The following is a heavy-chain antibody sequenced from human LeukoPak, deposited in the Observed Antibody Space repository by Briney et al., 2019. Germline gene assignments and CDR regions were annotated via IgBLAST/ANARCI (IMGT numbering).Heavy chain of an antibody. V-gene: IGHV1-18*01. J-gene: IGHJ3*02. D-gene: IGHD3-22*01. CDR2: SSAYKGHT. Sequence: GASVKVSCKASGYSFTSYGINWGRQAPGQGLEGMGGSSAYKGHTNYAKKFHDRVTMTTDTSTSTAYMELRSLRSDDTTVYYCARHRLHRLYYDSSGYYHDAFDIWGQGTMVTVSS. CDR3: ARHRLHRLYYDSSGYYHDAFDI. CDR1: GYSFTSYG.